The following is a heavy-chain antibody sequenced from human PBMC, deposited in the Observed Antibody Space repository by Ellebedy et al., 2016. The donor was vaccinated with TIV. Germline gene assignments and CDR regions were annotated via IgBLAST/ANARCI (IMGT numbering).Heavy chain of an antibody. D-gene: IGHD6-19*01. Sequence: GSLRLSXAVYGGSFSGYYWSWIRQPPGKGLEWIGEINHSGSTNYNPSLKSRVTISVDTSKNQFSLKLSSVTAADTAVYYCARVSSGWYGRRFDYWGQGTLVTVSS. V-gene: IGHV4-34*01. CDR2: INHSGST. CDR1: GGSFSGYY. CDR3: ARVSSGWYGRRFDY. J-gene: IGHJ4*02.